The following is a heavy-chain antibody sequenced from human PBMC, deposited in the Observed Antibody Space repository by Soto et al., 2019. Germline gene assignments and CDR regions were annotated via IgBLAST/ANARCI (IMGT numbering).Heavy chain of an antibody. Sequence: SETLSLTCTVSGGSISSYYWSWIRQPPGKGLEWIGYIYYSGSTNYNPSLKSRVTISVDTSKNQFSLKLSSVTAADTAVYYCARDTAMVGGGGFDPWGQGTLVTVSS. D-gene: IGHD5-18*01. CDR3: ARDTAMVGGGGFDP. CDR1: GGSISSYY. CDR2: IYYSGST. J-gene: IGHJ5*02. V-gene: IGHV4-59*01.